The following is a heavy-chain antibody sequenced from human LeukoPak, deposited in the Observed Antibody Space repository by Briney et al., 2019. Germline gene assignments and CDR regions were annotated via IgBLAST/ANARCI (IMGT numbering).Heavy chain of an antibody. CDR1: GGSISSSSYY. V-gene: IGHV4-39*07. J-gene: IGHJ6*03. CDR3: ARDLTEDYMDV. Sequence: SETLSLTCTVSGGSISSSSYYWGWIRQPPGTGLEWIGSIYYSGSTYYNPSLKSRVTISVDTSKNQFSLKLSSVTAADTAVYYCARDLTEDYMDVWGKGTTVTVSS. CDR2: IYYSGST.